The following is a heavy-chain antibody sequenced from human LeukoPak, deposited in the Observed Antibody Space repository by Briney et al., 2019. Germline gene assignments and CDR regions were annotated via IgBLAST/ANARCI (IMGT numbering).Heavy chain of an antibody. CDR3: ARRYGSGSLDY. CDR2: INPNSGGT. CDR1: GYTFTGYH. J-gene: IGHJ4*02. V-gene: IGHV1-2*02. D-gene: IGHD3-10*01. Sequence: ASVKVSCKASGYTFTGYHMHWVRQAPGQGLEWMGWINPNSGGTNYAQKFQGRVTMTRDTSISTAYMELSRLRSDDTAVYYYARRYGSGSLDYWGQGTLVTVSS.